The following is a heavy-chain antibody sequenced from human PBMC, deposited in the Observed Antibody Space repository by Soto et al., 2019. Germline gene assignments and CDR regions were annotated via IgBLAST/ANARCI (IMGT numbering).Heavy chain of an antibody. D-gene: IGHD3-3*01. V-gene: IGHV4-30-2*01. J-gene: IGHJ5*02. CDR1: GGSISSGGYS. CDR2: IYHSGST. Sequence: SETLSLTCAVSGGSISSGGYSWSWIRQPPGKGLEWIGYIYHSGSTYYNPSLKSRVTISVDRSKNQFSLKLSSVTAADTAVYYCARGYGQITSYPNWFDPWGQGTLVTVSS. CDR3: ARGYGQITSYPNWFDP.